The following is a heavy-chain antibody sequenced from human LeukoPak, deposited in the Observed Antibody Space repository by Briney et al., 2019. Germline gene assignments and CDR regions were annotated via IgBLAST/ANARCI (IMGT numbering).Heavy chain of an antibody. Sequence: GGSLRLSCAASGFTFSSYVMHWVRQAPGKGLEWVAIISYDGSNEYYADSVKGRFTISRDDSKNTLFLQMNSLRDEDTAVYYCAKRAAGYYFEYWGQGTLVTVSS. J-gene: IGHJ4*02. V-gene: IGHV3-30*04. CDR2: ISYDGSNE. CDR1: GFTFSSYV. D-gene: IGHD2-15*01. CDR3: AKRAAGYYFEY.